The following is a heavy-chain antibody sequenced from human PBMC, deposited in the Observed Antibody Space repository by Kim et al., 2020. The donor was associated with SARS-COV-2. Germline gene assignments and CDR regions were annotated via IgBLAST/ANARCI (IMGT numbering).Heavy chain of an antibody. V-gene: IGHV3-33*01. CDR2: IWYDGSNK. CDR3: ARDWFFEYNWNYSRSTYYYYGMDV. D-gene: IGHD1-7*01. J-gene: IGHJ6*02. Sequence: GGSLRLSCAASGFTFSSYGMHWVRQAPGKGLEWVAVIWYDGSNKYYADSVKGRFTISRDNSKNTLYLQMNSLRAEDTAVYYCARDWFFEYNWNYSRSTYYYYGMDVWGQGTTVTVSS. CDR1: GFTFSSYG.